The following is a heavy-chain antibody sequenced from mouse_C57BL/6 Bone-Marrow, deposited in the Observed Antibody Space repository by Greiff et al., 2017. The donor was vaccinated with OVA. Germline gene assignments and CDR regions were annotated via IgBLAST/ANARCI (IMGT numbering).Heavy chain of an antibody. Sequence: EVQLQQSGPELVKPGASVKISCKASGYTFTDYYMNWVKQSHGKSLEWIGDINPNNGGTSYNQKFKGKATLTVDKSSSTAYMELRSLTSEDSAVYYCARSGLGRGVDYWGQGTSVTVSS. CDR2: INPNNGGT. J-gene: IGHJ4*01. CDR1: GYTFTDYY. V-gene: IGHV1-26*01. D-gene: IGHD4-1*01. CDR3: ARSGLGRGVDY.